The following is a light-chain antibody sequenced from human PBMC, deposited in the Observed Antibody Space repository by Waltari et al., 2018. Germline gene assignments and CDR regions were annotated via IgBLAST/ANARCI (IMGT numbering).Light chain of an antibody. J-gene: IGKJ2*01. CDR2: WAS. CDR1: QSVLYSSNNKNY. V-gene: IGKV4-1*01. CDR3: QQYYSTPRT. Sequence: DLVMTQSPDSLAVSPGEGATINCKSSQSVLYSSNNKNYLAWYQQKPGQPPKLLIYWASTRESGVPDRFSGSGSGTDFTLTISSLQAEDVAVYYCQQYYSTPRTFGQGTKLEIK.